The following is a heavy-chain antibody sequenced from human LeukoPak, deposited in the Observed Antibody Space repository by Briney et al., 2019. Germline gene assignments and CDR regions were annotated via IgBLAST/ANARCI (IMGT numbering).Heavy chain of an antibody. J-gene: IGHJ5*02. CDR2: INPSGGST. D-gene: IGHD4-23*01. CDR1: GYTFTSYY. CDR3: ARGVDGGNSDWFDP. V-gene: IGHV1-46*01. Sequence: GASVKVSCKASGYTFTSYYMHWVRQAPGQGLEWMGIINPSGGSTNYAQKLQGRVTITADKSTSTAYMELSSLRFEDTAVYYCARGVDGGNSDWFDPWGQGTLVTVSS.